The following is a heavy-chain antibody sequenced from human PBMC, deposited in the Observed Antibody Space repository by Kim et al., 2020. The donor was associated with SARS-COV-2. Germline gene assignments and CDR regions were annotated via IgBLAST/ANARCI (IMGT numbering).Heavy chain of an antibody. Sequence: SETLSLTCTVSGGSISSGGYYWSWIRQHPGKGLEWIGYIYYSGSTYYNPSLKSRVTISVDTSKNQFSLKLSSVTAADTAVYYCARAAAGRLGFDYWGQGTLVTVSS. CDR3: ARAAAGRLGFDY. D-gene: IGHD6-13*01. CDR2: IYYSGST. J-gene: IGHJ4*02. CDR1: GGSISSGGYY. V-gene: IGHV4-31*03.